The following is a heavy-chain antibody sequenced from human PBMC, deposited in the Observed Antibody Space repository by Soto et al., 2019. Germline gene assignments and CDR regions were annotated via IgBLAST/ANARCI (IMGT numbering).Heavy chain of an antibody. Sequence: EVQLLESGGGLVQPGGSLRLSCAASGFTFSSYAMWWVRQAPGKGLECVSAIRGVGETTYYADSVKGRFTISRDNSKNTLYLQMNILRAEDTAVYYCAFNSGSGSYYFDYWGQGTLVTVSS. CDR1: GFTFSSYA. J-gene: IGHJ4*02. D-gene: IGHD3-10*01. CDR3: AFNSGSGSYYFDY. CDR2: IRGVGETT. V-gene: IGHV3-23*01.